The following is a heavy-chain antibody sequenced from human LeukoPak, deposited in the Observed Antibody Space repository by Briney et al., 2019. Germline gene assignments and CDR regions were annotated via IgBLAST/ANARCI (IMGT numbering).Heavy chain of an antibody. CDR2: MNPSGGQT. D-gene: IGHD2-15*01. V-gene: IGHV1-8*01. Sequence: ASVKVSCKASGYTFTSYDINWVRQATGQGPEWMGWMNPSGGQTNYAQSLQGRVTMTRNTSTSTAYMELRSLRSDDTAVYYCARESCSGGSCYPDYWGQGTLVTVSS. J-gene: IGHJ4*02. CDR3: ARESCSGGSCYPDY. CDR1: GYTFTSYD.